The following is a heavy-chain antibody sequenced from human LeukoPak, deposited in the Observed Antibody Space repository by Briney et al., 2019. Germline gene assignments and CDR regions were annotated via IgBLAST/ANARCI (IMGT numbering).Heavy chain of an antibody. CDR2: IYYSGST. D-gene: IGHD4-17*01. CDR3: ARRGFYGDSALNY. V-gene: IGHV4-39*01. CDR1: GGSISSSSYY. Sequence: SETLSLTCTVSGGSISSSSYYWGWIRQPPGKGLEWLGSIYYSGSTYYNPSLKSRVTISVDTSKNQFSLKLSSVTAADTAVYYCARRGFYGDSALNYWGQGTLVTVSS. J-gene: IGHJ4*02.